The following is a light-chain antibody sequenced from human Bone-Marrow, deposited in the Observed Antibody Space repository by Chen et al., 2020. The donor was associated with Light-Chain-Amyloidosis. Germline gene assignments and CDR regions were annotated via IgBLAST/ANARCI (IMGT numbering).Light chain of an antibody. Sequence: QSALTQPASVSGSPGQSITISCTGTSSDVGGYNYVSWYQQHPGNAPELMIYDVSHRPSGVTHRCCCATSCNTASLTSSGLQAEAEADYYCSSYTGSSSVVFGGGTKLTGL. V-gene: IGLV2-14*03. J-gene: IGLJ2*01. CDR2: DVS. CDR3: SSYTGSSSVV. CDR1: SSDVGGYNY.